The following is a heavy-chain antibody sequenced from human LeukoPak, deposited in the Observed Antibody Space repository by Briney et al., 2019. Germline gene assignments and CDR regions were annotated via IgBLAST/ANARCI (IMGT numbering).Heavy chain of an antibody. CDR2: IYPSGST. V-gene: IGHV4-61*02. CDR1: GGSINSGSYF. J-gene: IGHJ4*02. D-gene: IGHD5-18*01. Sequence: SETLSLTCTVSGGSINSGSYFWSWIRQPAGKGLEWIGRIYPSGSTNYNPSLKSRVTISVDLSKNQFSLKLSSVTAADTAVYYCSRGDYSYGFDWGQGTLVTVSS. CDR3: SRGDYSYGFD.